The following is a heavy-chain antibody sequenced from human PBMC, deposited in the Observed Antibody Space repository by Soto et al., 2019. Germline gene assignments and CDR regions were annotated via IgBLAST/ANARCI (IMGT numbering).Heavy chain of an antibody. CDR1: GYSFTSYW. Sequence: PGESLKISCKGSGYSFTSYWISWVRQMPGKGLEWMGRIDPSDSYTKYSPSFQGHVTISADKSISTAYLQWSSLKASDTAMYYCARLLGSTTSPYYYYYMDVWGKGTTVTVSS. D-gene: IGHD2-2*01. J-gene: IGHJ6*03. V-gene: IGHV5-10-1*01. CDR3: ARLLGSTTSPYYYYYMDV. CDR2: IDPSDSYT.